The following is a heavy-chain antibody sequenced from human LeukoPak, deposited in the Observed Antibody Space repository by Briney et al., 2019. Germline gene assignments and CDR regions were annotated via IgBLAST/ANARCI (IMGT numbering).Heavy chain of an antibody. CDR3: ASPSIAARFHCYYYYMDV. V-gene: IGHV1-69*13. CDR2: IIPIFGTA. J-gene: IGHJ6*03. CDR1: GGTFSSYA. Sequence: ASVKVSCKASGGTFSSYAISWVRQAPGQGLEWMGGIIPIFGTANYAQKFQGRVTITADESTSTAYMELSSLRSEDTAVYYCASPSIAARFHCYYYYMDVWGKGTTVTVSS. D-gene: IGHD6-6*01.